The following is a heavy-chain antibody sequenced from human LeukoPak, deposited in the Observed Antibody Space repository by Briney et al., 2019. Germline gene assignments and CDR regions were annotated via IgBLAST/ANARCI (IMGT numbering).Heavy chain of an antibody. CDR1: GFSFSSYY. CDR2: INPDGNER. D-gene: IGHD6-19*01. J-gene: IGHJ6*02. V-gene: IGHV3-7*03. CDR3: TRDLAAVPGPRMDV. Sequence: GGSLRLSCAASGFSFSSYYMSWVRQAPGKGLEWVALINPDGNERYYVDSVKDRFTISRDNARNSLCLQMDSLRDDDTAMYFCTRDLAAVPGPRMDVWGQGTTVTVSS.